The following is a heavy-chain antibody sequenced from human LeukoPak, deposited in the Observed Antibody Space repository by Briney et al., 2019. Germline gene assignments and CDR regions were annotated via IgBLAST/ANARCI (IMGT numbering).Heavy chain of an antibody. CDR1: GGSISSYY. Sequence: SETLSLTCTVSGGSISSYYWSWIRQPPGKGLEWIGYIYYSGSTNYNPSLKSRVTISVDTSKNQFSLKLSSVTAADTAVYYCARGVGLSYVADYWGQGTLVTVSS. D-gene: IGHD3-16*01. V-gene: IGHV4-59*01. CDR2: IYYSGST. CDR3: ARGVGLSYVADY. J-gene: IGHJ4*02.